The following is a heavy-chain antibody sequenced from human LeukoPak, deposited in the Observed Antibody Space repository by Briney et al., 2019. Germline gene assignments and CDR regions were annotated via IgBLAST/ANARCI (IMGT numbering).Heavy chain of an antibody. Sequence: GGSLRLSCATSQFNFNKFGMTWVRQAPGKGLEWVSSISGNGASTQYADSVQGRFAISRDNSKNTLYLQMTSLRAEDTALYFCAKDLYISVGVPHHDAFDFWGQGTMVTVSS. CDR2: ISGNGAST. D-gene: IGHD1-26*01. CDR1: QFNFNKFG. V-gene: IGHV3-23*01. CDR3: AKDLYISVGVPHHDAFDF. J-gene: IGHJ3*01.